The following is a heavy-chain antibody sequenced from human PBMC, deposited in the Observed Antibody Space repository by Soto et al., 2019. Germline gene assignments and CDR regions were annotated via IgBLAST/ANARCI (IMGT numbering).Heavy chain of an antibody. CDR3: ARDRGLGYQLLAFDY. V-gene: IGHV1-46*03. J-gene: IGHJ4*02. Sequence: ASVKVSCKAIGYSFTSHYMHWVRQAPGQGLEWMGTINPSGGSTSYAQKFQGRVTMTRDTSTSTVYMELSSLRSEDTAVYYCARDRGLGYQLLAFDYWGQGTLVTVSS. D-gene: IGHD2-2*01. CDR1: GYSFTSHY. CDR2: INPSGGST.